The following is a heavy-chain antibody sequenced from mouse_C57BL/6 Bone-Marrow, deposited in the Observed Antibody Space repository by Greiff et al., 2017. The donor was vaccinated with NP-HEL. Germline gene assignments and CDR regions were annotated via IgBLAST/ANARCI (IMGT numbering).Heavy chain of an antibody. CDR2: IDPANGNT. V-gene: IGHV14-3*01. CDR3: ARRYGSSYWYFDV. Sequence: EVQLQESVAELVRPGASVKLSCTASGFNIKNTYMHWVKQRPEQGLEWIGRIDPANGNTKYAPKFQGKATITADTSSNTAYLQLSSLTSEDTAIYYGARRYGSSYWYFDVWGTGTTVTVSS. CDR1: GFNIKNTY. J-gene: IGHJ1*03. D-gene: IGHD1-1*01.